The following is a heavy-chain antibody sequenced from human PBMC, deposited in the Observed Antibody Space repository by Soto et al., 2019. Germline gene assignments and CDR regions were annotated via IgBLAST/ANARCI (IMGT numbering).Heavy chain of an antibody. Sequence: HVQLQESGPGLVKASQTLSLTCRFFGGSSNYGEFYWNWIRQSPGKGLEWIGFIYSSGRTHYNPSLKSRLHISLDTANNLVSRRLTSVTAADTAVEYCTRMGLHFGELSRKWIYPWGRGTRVTVSS. J-gene: IGHJ5*02. CDR3: TRMGLHFGELSRKWIYP. CDR1: GGSSNYGEFY. CDR2: IYSSGRT. D-gene: IGHD3-16*01. V-gene: IGHV4-30-4*01.